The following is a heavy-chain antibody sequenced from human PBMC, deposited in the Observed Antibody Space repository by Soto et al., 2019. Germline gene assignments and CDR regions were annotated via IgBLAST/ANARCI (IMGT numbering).Heavy chain of an antibody. CDR3: ATVNFDWPHGGFFDY. Sequence: ASVKVSCEVSGYTLTELSMHWVRQAPGKGLEWMGGFDPEDGETIYAQKFQGRVTMTEDTSTDTAYMELSSLRSEDTAVYYCATVNFDWPHGGFFDYWGQGTLVTVSS. J-gene: IGHJ4*02. CDR2: FDPEDGET. D-gene: IGHD3-9*01. CDR1: GYTLTELS. V-gene: IGHV1-24*01.